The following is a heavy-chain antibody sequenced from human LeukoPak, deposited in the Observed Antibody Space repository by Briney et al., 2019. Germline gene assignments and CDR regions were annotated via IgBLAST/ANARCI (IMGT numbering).Heavy chain of an antibody. CDR1: GFSFSNSW. Sequence: GGSLRLSCAASGFSFSNSWMTWVRQAPGKGLQWVANINQDGSEKYFVDSVKGRFTISRDNAKNSLYLHMNSLRAEDTAVYYCARSPGVTAGRGCYYYMDVWGKGTTVTVSS. CDR3: ARSPGVTAGRGCYYYMDV. D-gene: IGHD2-2*01. CDR2: INQDGSEK. J-gene: IGHJ6*03. V-gene: IGHV3-7*01.